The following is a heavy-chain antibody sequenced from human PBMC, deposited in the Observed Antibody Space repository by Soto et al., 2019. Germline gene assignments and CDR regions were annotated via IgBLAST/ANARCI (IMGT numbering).Heavy chain of an antibody. Sequence: EVQLLESGGGLVQPGGSLRLSCAASGFTFSSYAMSWVRQAPGKGLEWVSAISGSGGSTYYADSVKGRFTISRDNSKNALNLQMNSLRAEDTAVYYCAKDLGTVVVITHFDYWGQGTLVTVSS. CDR1: GFTFSSYA. D-gene: IGHD3-22*01. CDR3: AKDLGTVVVITHFDY. J-gene: IGHJ4*02. V-gene: IGHV3-23*01. CDR2: ISGSGGST.